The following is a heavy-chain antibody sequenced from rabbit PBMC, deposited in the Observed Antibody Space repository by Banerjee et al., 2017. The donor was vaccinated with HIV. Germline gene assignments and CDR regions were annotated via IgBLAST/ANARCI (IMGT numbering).Heavy chain of an antibody. CDR2: INVVSSGWL. D-gene: IGHD1-1*01. V-gene: IGHV1S45*01. J-gene: IGHJ4*01. CDR1: GFSFSSGW. CDR3: ARHADHVGLDL. Sequence: QEQLEESGGDLVKPEGSLTLTCKASGFSFSSGWMCWVRQAPGKGLEWIACINVVSSGWLYYAIWAKGRSSISKPSSTTVTLQMTSLTAADTATYFCARHADHVGLDLWGPGTLVTVS.